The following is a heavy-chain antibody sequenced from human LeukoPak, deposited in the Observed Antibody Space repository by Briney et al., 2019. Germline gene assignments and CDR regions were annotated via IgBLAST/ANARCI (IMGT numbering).Heavy chain of an antibody. CDR2: IWYDGSNK. D-gene: IGHD3-10*01. J-gene: IGHJ4*02. V-gene: IGHV3-33*01. CDR3: ARDDSFYYGSGSHNFCDY. Sequence: GGSLRLSCAASGFTFSSYGMHWVRQAPGKGLEWVAVIWYDGSNKYYADSVKGRFTISRDNSKNTLYLQMNSLRAEDTAVYYCARDDSFYYGSGSHNFCDYWGQGTLVTVSS. CDR1: GFTFSSYG.